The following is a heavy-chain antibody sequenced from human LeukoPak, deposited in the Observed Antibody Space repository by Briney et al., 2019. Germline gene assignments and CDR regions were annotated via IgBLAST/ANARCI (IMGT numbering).Heavy chain of an antibody. CDR1: GDSVPTNIAA. J-gene: IGHJ4*02. D-gene: IGHD5-12*01. CDR2: TYYRSKWYN. CDR3: GRDKGGSGYDHLDS. Sequence: SQTLSLTCALSGDSVPTNIAAWHWLRPSPSRGLEWLASTYYRSKWYNDYPASVKSRITINPDTSNNQFSLQLNSVTPEDTAVYYCGRDKGGSGYDHLDSWGQGTLVTVSS. V-gene: IGHV6-1*01.